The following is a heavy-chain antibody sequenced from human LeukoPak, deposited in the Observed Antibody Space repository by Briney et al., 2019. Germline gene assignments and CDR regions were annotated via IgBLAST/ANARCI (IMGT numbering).Heavy chain of an antibody. CDR3: ARLSGHIYGYDY. J-gene: IGHJ4*02. D-gene: IGHD5-18*01. Sequence: PSETLSLTCTVSGGSISSSSYYWGWIRQPPGKGLEWIGSMYNRGRTYYNPSLKSRVTISGDTSKNQFSLKLRSVTAADTAVYYCARLSGHIYGYDYWGQGTLVTVSS. CDR2: MYNRGRT. CDR1: GGSISSSSYY. V-gene: IGHV4-39*01.